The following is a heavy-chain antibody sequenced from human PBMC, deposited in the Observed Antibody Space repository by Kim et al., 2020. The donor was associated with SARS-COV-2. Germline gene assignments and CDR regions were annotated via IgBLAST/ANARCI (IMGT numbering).Heavy chain of an antibody. D-gene: IGHD5-12*01. V-gene: IGHV1-69*06. J-gene: IGHJ3*02. CDR2: IIPIFGTA. CDR1: GGTFSSYA. CDR3: ASGKSLEMATINEDAFDI. Sequence: SVKVSCKASGGTFSSYAISWVRQAPGQGLEWMGGIIPIFGTANYAQKFQGRVTITADKSTSTAYMELSSLRSEDTAVYYCASGKSLEMATINEDAFDIWGQGTMVTVSS.